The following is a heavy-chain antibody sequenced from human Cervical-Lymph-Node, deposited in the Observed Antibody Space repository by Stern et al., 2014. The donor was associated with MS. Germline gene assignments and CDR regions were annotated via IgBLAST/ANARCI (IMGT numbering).Heavy chain of an antibody. CDR3: VKDISWGGLRHFEY. V-gene: IGHV3-9*01. CDR2: ISWNSGTI. Sequence: EVQLVESGGGLVQPGRSLRLSCAASGFTFDDYAMHWVRQAPGKGLEWVSGISWNSGTIGDADSVKGRFAISRDNAKNSLYLQMNSLRTEDTALYYCVKDISWGGLRHFEYWGQGTLVTVSS. D-gene: IGHD4-17*01. J-gene: IGHJ4*02. CDR1: GFTFDDYA.